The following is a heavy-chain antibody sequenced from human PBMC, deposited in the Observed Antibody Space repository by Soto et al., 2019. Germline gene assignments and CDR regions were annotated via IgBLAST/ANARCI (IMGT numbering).Heavy chain of an antibody. Sequence: QVQLVESGGGVVQPRRTLSFSWADSGFTFTDYGMHWVRQAPGTGLERMEVISYDGSNKNYAVSVKGRFTISRDNSKNTLYLEMNSLRAEDTAVYYCAKDTYYHDSSGYYVFDYWGQGTLVTVSS. CDR2: ISYDGSNK. CDR1: GFTFTDYG. D-gene: IGHD3-22*01. V-gene: IGHV3-30*18. CDR3: AKDTYYHDSSGYYVFDY. J-gene: IGHJ4*02.